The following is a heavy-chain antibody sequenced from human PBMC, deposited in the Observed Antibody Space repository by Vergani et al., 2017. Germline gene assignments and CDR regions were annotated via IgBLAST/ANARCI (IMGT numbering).Heavy chain of an antibody. CDR1: GCTFSSYA. CDR3: AGRYSSSTSIYTDYFDG. J-gene: IGHJ4*02. D-gene: IGHD2-2*02. Sequence: QVQLVQSGAEVKKPGSSVKVSCKASGCTFSSYAIRWVRQAPGQGLEWMGGIIPIFGTAHYAQKLQGRVTITADESTSTAYMELSSLRSEGTAVYYCAGRYSSSTSIYTDYFDGWGQGSLVTVS. CDR2: IIPIFGTA. V-gene: IGHV1-69*01.